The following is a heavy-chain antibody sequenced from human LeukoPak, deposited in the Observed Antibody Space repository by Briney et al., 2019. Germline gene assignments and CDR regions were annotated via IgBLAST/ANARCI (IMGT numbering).Heavy chain of an antibody. CDR2: ISSSSSTI. CDR1: GFTFSSYS. J-gene: IGHJ4*02. Sequence: GGSLRLSCAASGFTFSSYSMNWVRQAPARGLEWVSYISSSSSTIYYADSVKGRFTISRDNAKNSLYLQMNSLRDEDTAVYYCARDHSSSWYLVGRNFDYWGQGTLVTVSS. D-gene: IGHD6-13*01. V-gene: IGHV3-48*02. CDR3: ARDHSSSWYLVGRNFDY.